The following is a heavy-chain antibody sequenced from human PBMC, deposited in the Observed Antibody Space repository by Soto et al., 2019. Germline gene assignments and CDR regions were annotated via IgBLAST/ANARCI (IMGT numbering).Heavy chain of an antibody. J-gene: IGHJ5*02. V-gene: IGHV4-59*08. D-gene: IGHD5-12*01. CDR2: VCSSGST. CDR1: GGSVSSFC. Sequence: SETLSLTCYVSGGSVSSFCWTWIRQSPGKGLESIAYVCSSGSTNYNPSLRSRVTISVDTSKNQFSLKLSSVTAADTAVYYCARHESNIVATISWFDPWGQGTLVTVSS. CDR3: ARHESNIVATISWFDP.